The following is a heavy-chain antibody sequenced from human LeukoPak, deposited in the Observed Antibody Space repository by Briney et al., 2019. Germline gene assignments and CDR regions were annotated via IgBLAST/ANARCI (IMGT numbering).Heavy chain of an antibody. J-gene: IGHJ3*02. CDR2: IRFDGVDK. CDR1: GFTFSNYG. D-gene: IGHD1-1*01. V-gene: IGHV3-30*02. CDR3: AKDFSAYNRAFDI. Sequence: GGSLRLSCAASGFTFSNYGMHWVRQAPGKGLEWVAFIRFDGVDKYYADSVKGRFSISRDNSKNTLYLQMSSLRAEDTAVYYCAKDFSAYNRAFDIWGQGTMVTVSS.